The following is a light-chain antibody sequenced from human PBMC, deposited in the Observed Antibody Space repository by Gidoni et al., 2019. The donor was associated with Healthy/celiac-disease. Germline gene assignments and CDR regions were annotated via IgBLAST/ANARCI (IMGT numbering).Light chain of an antibody. CDR1: KLGDKY. V-gene: IGLV3-1*01. CDR3: QAWDSSTAGVV. Sequence: SYELTPPPSVSVSPGQTASITCSGDKLGDKYACWYQQKPGQSPVLVIYQDSKRPSGIPERFSCSNSGNTATLTISGTQAMDEADYYCQAWDSSTAGVVFGGGTKLTVL. J-gene: IGLJ2*01. CDR2: QDS.